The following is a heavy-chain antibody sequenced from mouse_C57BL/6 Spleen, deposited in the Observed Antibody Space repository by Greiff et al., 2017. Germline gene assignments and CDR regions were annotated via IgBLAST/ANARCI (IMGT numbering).Heavy chain of an antibody. CDR3: ARDRGDYGDAMDY. CDR2: ISDGGSYT. Sequence: EVKLVESGGGLVKPGGSLKLSCAASGFTFSSYAMSWVRQTPEKRLEWVATISDGGSYTYYPDNVKGRFTISRDNAKNNLYLQMSHLKSEDTAMYYCARDRGDYGDAMDYWGQGTSVTVSS. J-gene: IGHJ4*01. V-gene: IGHV5-4*01. D-gene: IGHD2-4*01. CDR1: GFTFSSYA.